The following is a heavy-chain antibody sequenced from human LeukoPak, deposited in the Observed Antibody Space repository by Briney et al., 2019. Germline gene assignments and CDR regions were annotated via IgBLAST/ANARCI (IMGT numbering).Heavy chain of an antibody. CDR1: GGTFSSYA. Sequence: SVKVSCKASGGTFSSYATSWVRQAPGQGLEWMGGIIPIFGTANYAQKFQGRVTITADESTSTAYMELSSLRSEDTAVYYCARVSSGWYYFDYWGQGTLVTVSS. CDR3: ARVSSGWYYFDY. D-gene: IGHD6-19*01. J-gene: IGHJ4*02. V-gene: IGHV1-69*13. CDR2: IIPIFGTA.